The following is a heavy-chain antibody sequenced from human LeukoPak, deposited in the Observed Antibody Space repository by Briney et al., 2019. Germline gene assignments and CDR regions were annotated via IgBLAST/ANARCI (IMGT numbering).Heavy chain of an antibody. Sequence: GASVKVSCKASGYTFTNYVIYWVRQAPGQRPEWMGWINTGNGNTKYSKRFRGRVTVTRDTSATTAYMELSSLRSEDTAVYYCARALSSTSLVGMDVWGKGTTVTVSS. V-gene: IGHV1-3*04. J-gene: IGHJ6*04. CDR3: ARALSSTSLVGMDV. CDR1: GYTFTNYV. CDR2: INTGNGNT. D-gene: IGHD2-2*01.